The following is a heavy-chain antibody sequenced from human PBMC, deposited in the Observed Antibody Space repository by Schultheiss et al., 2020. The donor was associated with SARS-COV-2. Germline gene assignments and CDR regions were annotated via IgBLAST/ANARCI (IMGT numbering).Heavy chain of an antibody. CDR2: INHSGST. Sequence: SETLSLTCAVYGGSFSGYYWSWIRQPPGKGLEWIGEINHSGSTNYNPSLKSRVTISVDTSKNQFSLKLSSVTAADTAVYYCARLSYCSSTSCSDYYYYYYMDVWGKGTTVTVSS. V-gene: IGHV4-34*01. CDR1: GGSFSGYY. D-gene: IGHD2-2*01. J-gene: IGHJ6*03. CDR3: ARLSYCSSTSCSDYYYYYYMDV.